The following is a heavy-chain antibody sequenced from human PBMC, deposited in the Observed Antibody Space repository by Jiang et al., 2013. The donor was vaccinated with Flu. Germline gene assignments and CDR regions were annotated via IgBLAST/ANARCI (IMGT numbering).Heavy chain of an antibody. D-gene: IGHD6-19*01. CDR3: ARDPDSSGWFGFDY. V-gene: IGHV6-1*01. Sequence: SQTLSLTCAISGDSVSTKSAAWNWIRQSPSRGLEWLGRTYYRSKWNYDYGQSVKSRITINPDTSKNQFSLHLNSVTPEDTALYYCARDPDSSGWFGFDYWGQGSLVTVSS. J-gene: IGHJ4*02. CDR1: GDSVSTKSAA. CDR2: TYYRSKWNY.